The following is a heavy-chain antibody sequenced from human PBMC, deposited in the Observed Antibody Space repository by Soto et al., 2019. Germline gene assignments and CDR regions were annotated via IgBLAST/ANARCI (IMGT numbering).Heavy chain of an antibody. CDR3: RSVFEY. Sequence: EVEVVESGGGLVQPGGSLRLSCAASGFTFTNYWMHWVRQVPGRGLVWVSGITHDGSGTKYADSVKGRFTISRDNAKNTVYLQMNSLRPEDTAVYYCRSVFEYWGHGTLVTVSS. CDR1: GFTFTNYW. J-gene: IGHJ4*01. V-gene: IGHV3-74*01. CDR2: ITHDGSGT.